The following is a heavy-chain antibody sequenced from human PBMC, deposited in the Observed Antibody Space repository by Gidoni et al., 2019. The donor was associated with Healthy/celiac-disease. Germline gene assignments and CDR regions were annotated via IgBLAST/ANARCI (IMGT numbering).Heavy chain of an antibody. CDR2: IYPVDSDT. Sequence: EVQLVQSGAEVKKPGESLKISCKGSGYSFTSYWIGWVRQMPGKGLEWMGIIYPVDSDTRYSPSFQVQVTISADKSISTAYLQWSSLKASDTAMYYCARLPMYYYDSSGYHNTYFDYWGQGTLVTVSS. D-gene: IGHD3-22*01. CDR1: GYSFTSYW. J-gene: IGHJ4*02. V-gene: IGHV5-51*01. CDR3: ARLPMYYYDSSGYHNTYFDY.